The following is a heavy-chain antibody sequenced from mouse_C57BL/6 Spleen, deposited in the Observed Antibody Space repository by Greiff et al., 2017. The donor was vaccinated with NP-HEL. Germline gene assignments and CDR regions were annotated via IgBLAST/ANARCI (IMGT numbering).Heavy chain of an antibody. CDR2: ISYDGSN. CDR1: GYSITSGYY. Sequence: EVKLMESGPGLVKPSQSLSLTCSVTGYSITSGYYWNWIRQFPGNKLEWMGYISYDGSNNYNPSLKNRISITRDTSKNQFFLKLNSVTTEDTATYYCARNFGPYGSSYPWYFDVWGTGTTVTVSS. CDR3: ARNFGPYGSSYPWYFDV. D-gene: IGHD1-1*01. V-gene: IGHV3-6*01. J-gene: IGHJ1*03.